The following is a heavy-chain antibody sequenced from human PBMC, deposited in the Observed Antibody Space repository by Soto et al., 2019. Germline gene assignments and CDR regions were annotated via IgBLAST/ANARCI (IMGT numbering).Heavy chain of an antibody. CDR2: IYYSGST. CDR3: ARGGRGIAVAGTSRGFDP. D-gene: IGHD6-19*01. V-gene: IGHV4-59*01. CDR1: GGSISSYY. Sequence: QVQLQESGPGLVKPSETLSLTCTVSGGSISSYYWSWIRQPPGKGLEWIVYIYYSGSTNYNPSLKRRVPISVDTSKNQFSLKLSSVTAADTAVYYCARGGRGIAVAGTSRGFDPWGQGTLVTVSS. J-gene: IGHJ5*02.